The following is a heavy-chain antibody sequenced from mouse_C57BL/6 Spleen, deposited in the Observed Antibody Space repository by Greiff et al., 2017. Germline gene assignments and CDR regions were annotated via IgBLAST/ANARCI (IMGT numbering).Heavy chain of an antibody. J-gene: IGHJ3*01. D-gene: IGHD2-4*01. CDR2: IYPRSGNT. CDR3: ARGILDYDYDVAWFAY. Sequence: QVQLKQSGAELARPGASVKLSCKASGYTFTSYGISWVKQRTGQGLEWIGEIYPRSGNTYYNEKFKGKATLTADKSSSTAYMELRSLTSEDSAVYFCARGILDYDYDVAWFAYWGQGTLVTVSA. V-gene: IGHV1-81*01. CDR1: GYTFTSYG.